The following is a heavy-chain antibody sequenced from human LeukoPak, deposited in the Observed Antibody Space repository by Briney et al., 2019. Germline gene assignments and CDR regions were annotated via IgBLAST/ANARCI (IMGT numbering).Heavy chain of an antibody. CDR2: IDSDANST. Sequence: GGSLRLSCAASGFTFSSYAMSWVCQAPGKGLVWVSRIDSDANSTTYADSVKGRFTISRDNAKNTLYLQLNSLRAEDTAVYYCARGYSGDYQIDSWGQGTLVTVSS. CDR3: ARGYSGDYQIDS. D-gene: IGHD3-22*01. V-gene: IGHV3-74*01. CDR1: GFTFSSYA. J-gene: IGHJ4*02.